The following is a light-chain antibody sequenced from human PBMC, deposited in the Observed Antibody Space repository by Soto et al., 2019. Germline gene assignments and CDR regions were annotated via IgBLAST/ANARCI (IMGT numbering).Light chain of an antibody. J-gene: IGLJ2*01. CDR2: LNSDGSH. V-gene: IGLV4-69*01. Sequence: QLVLTQSPSASASLGASVKLTCTLSCGHSNYAIAWHQQQSEKGPRYLMKLNSDGSHSKGDGIPDRFSGSSSGAERYLTISSLKSEDEADYYCQTWGSGIVVFGGGTKLAVL. CDR1: CGHSNYA. CDR3: QTWGSGIVV.